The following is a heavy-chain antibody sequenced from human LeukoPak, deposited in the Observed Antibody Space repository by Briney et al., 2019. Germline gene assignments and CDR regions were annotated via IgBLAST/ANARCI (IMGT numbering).Heavy chain of an antibody. D-gene: IGHD4-17*01. CDR2: ISGSGGST. CDR1: GFTFSSYG. CDR3: AKDRRAVTTYLDY. Sequence: GGSLRLSCAASGFTFSSYGMSWVRQAPGKGLEWVSAISGSGGSTYYADSVKGRFTISRDNSKNTLYLQMNSLRAEDTAVYYCAKDRRAVTTYLDYWGQGTLVTVSS. J-gene: IGHJ4*02. V-gene: IGHV3-23*01.